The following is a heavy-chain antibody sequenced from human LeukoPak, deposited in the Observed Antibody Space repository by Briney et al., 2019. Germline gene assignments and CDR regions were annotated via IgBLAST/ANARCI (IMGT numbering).Heavy chain of an antibody. CDR3: ARDRGIAYYDSSGYYY. J-gene: IGHJ4*02. V-gene: IGHV1-2*02. D-gene: IGHD3-22*01. CDR1: GYTFTGYY. CDR2: INPNSGGT. Sequence: ASVKVSCKASGYTFTGYYMHWVRQAPGQGLEWMGWINPNSGGTNYAQKFQGRVTMTRDTSISTAYMELSRLRSDDTAVYYCARDRGIAYYDSSGYYYWGQGTLVTVSS.